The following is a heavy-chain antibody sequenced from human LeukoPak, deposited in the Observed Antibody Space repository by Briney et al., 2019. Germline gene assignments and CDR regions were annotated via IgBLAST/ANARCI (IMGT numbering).Heavy chain of an antibody. CDR3: ARAVYCDSLANFDY. D-gene: IGHD3-22*01. Sequence: ASVKVSCKVSGYTLTELSMHWVRQAPGKGLEWMGGFDAEEGETIYAQKFQGRVTMTEDTSTDTAYMELSSLRSEDTAVYYCARAVYCDSLANFDYWGQGTLVTVSS. V-gene: IGHV1-24*01. CDR2: FDAEEGET. CDR1: GYTLTELS. J-gene: IGHJ4*02.